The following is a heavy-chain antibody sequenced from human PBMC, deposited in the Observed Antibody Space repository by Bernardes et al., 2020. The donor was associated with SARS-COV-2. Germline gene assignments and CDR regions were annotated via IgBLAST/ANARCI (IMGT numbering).Heavy chain of an antibody. CDR3: ARLVTGASGGFDL. J-gene: IGHJ2*01. CDR2: INPSSGNT. CDR1: GYTFSYYE. V-gene: IGHV1-8*01. Sequence: ASVKVSCMALGYTFSYYEINWVRQAPGQGLEWLGWINPSSGNTGYGQRVQGRITVTRDSAISTAYLELSSLRSEDTAVYYCARLVTGASGGFDLWGRGTPVTVST. D-gene: IGHD2-21*02.